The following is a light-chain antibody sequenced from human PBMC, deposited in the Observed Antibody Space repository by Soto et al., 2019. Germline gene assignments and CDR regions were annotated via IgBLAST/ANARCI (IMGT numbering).Light chain of an antibody. CDR1: QSVSSY. CDR3: QQRSKS. CDR2: DAS. Sequence: EIVLTQSPATLSSSPGERATLSCRASQSVSSYLAWYQQKPGRAPRLLIYDASNRATGIPARFSGSGSGTDFTLTISSLEPEDFAVYYCQQRSKSFGGGTKVDIK. V-gene: IGKV3-11*01. J-gene: IGKJ4*01.